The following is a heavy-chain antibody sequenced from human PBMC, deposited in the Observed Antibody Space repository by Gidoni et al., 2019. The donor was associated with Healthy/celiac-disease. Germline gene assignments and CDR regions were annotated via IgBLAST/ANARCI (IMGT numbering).Heavy chain of an antibody. V-gene: IGHV1-46*01. D-gene: IGHD6-13*01. CDR1: GYTFTSYY. CDR2: INPSGGST. J-gene: IGHJ4*02. Sequence: QVQLVQSGAEVKKPGASVKVSCKASGYTFTSYYMHGVRQAPGQGLEWMGIINPSGGSTSYAQTFQGRVTMTRDTSTSTVYMELSSLRSEDTAVYYCASLSSRSWYDWGQGTLVTVSS. CDR3: ASLSSRSWYD.